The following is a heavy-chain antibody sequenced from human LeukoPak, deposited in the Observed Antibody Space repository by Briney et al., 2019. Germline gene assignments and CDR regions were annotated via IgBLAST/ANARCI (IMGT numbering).Heavy chain of an antibody. CDR1: GGSISSSSYY. CDR3: ASLRERSYYARGFDY. D-gene: IGHD1-26*01. CDR2: IYYSGST. Sequence: MPSETLSLTCTVSGGSISSSSYYWGWIRQTPGKGLEWIGSIYYSGSTFYSPSLKSRVTISVDTSKNQFSLKLSSVTAADTAVYYCASLRERSYYARGFDYWGQGTLVTVSS. J-gene: IGHJ4*02. V-gene: IGHV4-39*01.